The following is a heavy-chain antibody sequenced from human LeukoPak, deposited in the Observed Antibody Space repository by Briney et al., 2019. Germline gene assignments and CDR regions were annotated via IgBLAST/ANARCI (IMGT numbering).Heavy chain of an antibody. J-gene: IGHJ5*02. CDR1: GGPISTYS. CDR3: ARAHSSGWPHMFDP. CDR2: IYYSGST. D-gene: IGHD6-19*01. V-gene: IGHV4-59*01. Sequence: SETLSLTCTVSGGPISTYSWTWIRQPPGKGLEWIGNIYYSGSTNYNPSLKSRVTISIDTSKNQFSLKVSSVTAADTAVYYCARAHSSGWPHMFDPWGQGTLVTVPS.